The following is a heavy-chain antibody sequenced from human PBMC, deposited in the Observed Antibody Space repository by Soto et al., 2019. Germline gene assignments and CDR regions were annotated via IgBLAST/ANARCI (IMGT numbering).Heavy chain of an antibody. V-gene: IGHV1-69*01. J-gene: IGHJ6*02. Sequence: QVQLVQSGAEVKKPGSSVKVSCKASGGTFSSNAISWVRQAPGQGLEWMGGIIPIFGTANYAQKFQGRFTITADESTSTAYMELSSLRSEDTAVYYCARVLTVTTDPGYSYYGMDVWGQGTTVTVSS. D-gene: IGHD4-17*01. CDR3: ARVLTVTTDPGYSYYGMDV. CDR2: IIPIFGTA. CDR1: GGTFSSNA.